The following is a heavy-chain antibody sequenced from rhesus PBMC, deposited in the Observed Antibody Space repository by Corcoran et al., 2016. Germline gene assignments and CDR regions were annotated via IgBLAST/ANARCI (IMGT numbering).Heavy chain of an antibody. CDR2: IYWNDSK. J-gene: IGHJ4*01. CDR3: ARDGVGAPFDY. V-gene: IGHV2-95*01. D-gene: IGHD1-44*02. CDR1: GFSISPTGTG. Sequence: QVTLKESGPALVKPTQTLTLTCTFSGFSISPTGTGVGWIRQPPGKAREWLASIYWNDSKYYSTSLKGRLTISKDTSKNQVVLTMTNMDPVDTATYYCARDGVGAPFDYWGQGVLVTVSS.